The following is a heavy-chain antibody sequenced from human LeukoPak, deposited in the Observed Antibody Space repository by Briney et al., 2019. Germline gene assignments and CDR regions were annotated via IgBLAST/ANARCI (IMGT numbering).Heavy chain of an antibody. D-gene: IGHD2-2*01. J-gene: IGHJ5*02. V-gene: IGHV3-74*01. CDR3: ASQVVPAAP. CDR1: GGSIGSTRYY. Sequence: ETLSLTCTVSGGSIGSTRYYWGWIRQPPGKGLEWVSRISIDGSTTTYADSVKGRFTISRDNAKNTAYLQMNSLRAEDTAVYYCASQVVPAAPWGQGTLVTVSS. CDR2: ISIDGSTT.